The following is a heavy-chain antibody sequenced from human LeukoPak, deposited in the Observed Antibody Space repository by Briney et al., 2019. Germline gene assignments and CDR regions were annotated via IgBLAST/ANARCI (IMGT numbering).Heavy chain of an antibody. CDR1: GLTLNKYW. D-gene: IGHD6-19*01. V-gene: IGHV3-7*01. CDR2: IKQDGSEK. Sequence: PGGSLRLSCEASGLTLNKYWMTWVRQAPGKGLEWVANIKQDGSEKNYVDSVKGRFTISRDNAKNSLSLRMNSLSAEDTAVYYCATGYSSGWYFYFQHWGQGSLVSVSS. J-gene: IGHJ1*01. CDR3: ATGYSSGWYFYFQH.